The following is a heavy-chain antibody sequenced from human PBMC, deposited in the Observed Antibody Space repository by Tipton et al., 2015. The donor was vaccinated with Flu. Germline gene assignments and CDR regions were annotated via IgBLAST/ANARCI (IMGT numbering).Heavy chain of an antibody. V-gene: IGHV4-34*01. CDR1: GGSFSGYY. CDR3: ARHRLLNYYHYYGMDV. D-gene: IGHD2-15*01. Sequence: LRLPCAVYGGSFSGYYWSWIRQPPGKGLEWIGEINHSGSTNYNPSLKSRVTISVDTSKNQFSLKVSSVTAADTAVYYCARHRLLNYYHYYGMDVWGQGTTVTVSS. CDR2: INHSGST. J-gene: IGHJ6*02.